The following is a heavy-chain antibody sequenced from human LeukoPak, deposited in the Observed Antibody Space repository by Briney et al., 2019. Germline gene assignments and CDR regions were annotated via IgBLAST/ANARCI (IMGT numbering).Heavy chain of an antibody. V-gene: IGHV3-21*01. D-gene: IGHD5-12*01. J-gene: IGHJ4*02. Sequence: GGSLRLSCAASGFTFSSYSMNWVRQAPGKGLEWVSSISSSSSYIYYADSVKGRFTISRNNSKNTLSLQVNSLRAEDTAVYYCASASYSGYDFDYWGQGTLVTASS. CDR2: ISSSSSYI. CDR1: GFTFSSYS. CDR3: ASASYSGYDFDY.